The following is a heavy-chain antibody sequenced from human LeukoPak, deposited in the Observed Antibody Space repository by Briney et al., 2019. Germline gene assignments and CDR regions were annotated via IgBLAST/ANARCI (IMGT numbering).Heavy chain of an antibody. CDR3: ARDLDPYCSGGSCGFYYFDY. J-gene: IGHJ4*02. D-gene: IGHD2-15*01. CDR2: IIPILGIA. V-gene: IGHV1-69*04. CDR1: GYTFTGYY. Sequence: ASVNVSCKPSGYTFTGYYMHWVRQAPGQGLEWMGRIIPILGIATYAQTFQGRVTITEDKSTSTAYMELSSLRSEDTAVYYCARDLDPYCSGGSCGFYYFDYWGQGTLVTVSS.